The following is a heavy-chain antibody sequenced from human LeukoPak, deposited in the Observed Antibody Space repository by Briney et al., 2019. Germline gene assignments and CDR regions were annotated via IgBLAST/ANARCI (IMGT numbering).Heavy chain of an antibody. CDR1: GGSFSGYY. V-gene: IGHV4-34*01. CDR3: ARVGPWTLNYYDSSGYYSNWFDP. D-gene: IGHD3-22*01. CDR2: INHRGST. J-gene: IGHJ5*02. Sequence: PSETLSLTCAVYGGSFSGYYWSWIRQPPGKGLEWIGEINHRGSTNYNPSLKSRVTISVDTSKNQFSLKLSSVTAADTAVYYCARVGPWTLNYYDSSGYYSNWFDPWGQGTLVTVSS.